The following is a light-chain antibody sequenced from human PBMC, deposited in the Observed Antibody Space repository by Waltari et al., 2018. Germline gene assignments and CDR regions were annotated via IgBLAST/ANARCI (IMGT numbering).Light chain of an antibody. J-gene: IGLJ2*01. V-gene: IGLV1-47*01. CDR2: KNN. CDR3: ATWDASLGVL. Sequence: QSVLTQPPSTSGTPGQRVTISCSGSRSNTEITYVYWYQHPPGTTPKLLIYKNNQRPSGVPDRFSGSKSGTSASLAISGLRSEDEADYYCATWDASLGVLFGGGTKLTVL. CDR1: RSNTEITY.